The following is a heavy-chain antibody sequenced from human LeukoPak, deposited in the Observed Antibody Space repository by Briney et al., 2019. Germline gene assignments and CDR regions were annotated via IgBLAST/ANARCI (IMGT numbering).Heavy chain of an antibody. CDR1: GFTFSSYA. CDR3: AKDSRVNYYDSSGYVDY. CDR2: ISGSGGST. D-gene: IGHD3-22*01. V-gene: IGHV3-23*01. Sequence: PGGSLRLSCAASGFTFSSYAMSWVRQAPGKGLEWVSAISGSGGSTYYADSVKGRSTISRDNSKNTLYLQMNSLRAEDTAVYYCAKDSRVNYYDSSGYVDYWGQGTLVTVSS. J-gene: IGHJ4*02.